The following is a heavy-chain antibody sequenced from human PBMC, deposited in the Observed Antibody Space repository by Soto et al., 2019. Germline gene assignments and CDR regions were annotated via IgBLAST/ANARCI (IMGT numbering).Heavy chain of an antibody. CDR3: ARLPDYYGSGSYPGGAFDI. Sequence: GESLKISCKGSGYSFTSYWISWVRQMPGKGLEWMGRIDPSDSYTNYSPSFQGHVTISADKSISTAYLRWSSLKASDTAMYYCARLPDYYGSGSYPGGAFDIWGQGTMVTVSS. CDR2: IDPSDSYT. CDR1: GYSFTSYW. D-gene: IGHD3-10*01. V-gene: IGHV5-10-1*01. J-gene: IGHJ3*02.